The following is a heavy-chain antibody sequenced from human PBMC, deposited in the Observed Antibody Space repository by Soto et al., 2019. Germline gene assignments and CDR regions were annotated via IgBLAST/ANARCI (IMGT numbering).Heavy chain of an antibody. CDR2: ISYDGRNK. D-gene: IGHD2-2*01. V-gene: IGHV3-30*03. Sequence: QVQLVESGGGVVQPGGSLRLSCAASGFSFSNHGVHWVRQAPGKGLEWVAVISYDGRNKYYADSVKGRFTISRDNSKNTLYLQMNSLRAEDTAIYHCVRDNKFCTSICFYSFYYYHLDVWGKGSTVTVSS. J-gene: IGHJ6*03. CDR1: GFSFSNHG. CDR3: VRDNKFCTSICFYSFYYYHLDV.